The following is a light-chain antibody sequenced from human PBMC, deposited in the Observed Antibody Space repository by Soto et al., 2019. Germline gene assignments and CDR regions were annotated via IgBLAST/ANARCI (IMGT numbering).Light chain of an antibody. CDR3: SSYTSSTTDV. Sequence: QSALTQPASVSGSPGQSITISCTGTSSDVGGYDYVSWYQQHPGKAPKLILCDVSNRPSGVSNRFSGSKSGNTASLTISGLQAEDEADYYCSSYTSSTTDVFGTGTQLTVL. J-gene: IGLJ1*01. V-gene: IGLV2-14*03. CDR1: SSDVGGYDY. CDR2: DVS.